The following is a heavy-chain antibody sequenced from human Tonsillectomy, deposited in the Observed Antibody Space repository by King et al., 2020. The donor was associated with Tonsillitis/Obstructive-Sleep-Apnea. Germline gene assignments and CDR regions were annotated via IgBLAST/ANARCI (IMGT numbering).Heavy chain of an antibody. D-gene: IGHD6-19*01. CDR3: ARAPPVLSSGWQPSYWYFDL. CDR1: GYTFTGYY. J-gene: IGHJ2*01. V-gene: IGHV1-2*02. Sequence: VQLVQSGAEVKKPGASVKVSCKASGYTFTGYYMHWVRQAPGQGLEWMGWINPNSGGTNYAQKFQGRVTMTRDTSISTAYMELSRLRSDDTAVYYCARAPPVLSSGWQPSYWYFDLWGRGTLVTVSS. CDR2: INPNSGGT.